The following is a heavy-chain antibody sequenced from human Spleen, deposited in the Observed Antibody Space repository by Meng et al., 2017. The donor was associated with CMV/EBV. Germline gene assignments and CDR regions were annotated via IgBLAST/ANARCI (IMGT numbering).Heavy chain of an antibody. V-gene: IGHV5-51*01. J-gene: IGHJ4*02. CDR2: IYPGDSDT. CDR1: GYSFPSYW. Sequence: GGSLRLSCKGSGYSFPSYWIGWVRQTPGKGLEFVGIIYPGDSDTRYSPSFQGQVTISVDKSISTAYLQWSGLKASDTAMYYCARGVTVGATNTFDYWGQGTLVTVSS. D-gene: IGHD1-26*01. CDR3: ARGVTVGATNTFDY.